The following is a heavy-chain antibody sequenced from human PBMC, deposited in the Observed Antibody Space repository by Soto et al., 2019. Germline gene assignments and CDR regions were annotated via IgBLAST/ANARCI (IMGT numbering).Heavy chain of an antibody. Sequence: SETLSLTCTVPGGSISSYYWSWIRQPPGKGLEWIGYIYYSGSTNYNPSLKSRVTISVDTSKNQFSLKLSSVTAADTAVYYCARDRLGSSGWNYFDYWGQGTLVTVSS. D-gene: IGHD6-19*01. J-gene: IGHJ4*02. CDR1: GGSISSYY. CDR3: ARDRLGSSGWNYFDY. V-gene: IGHV4-59*01. CDR2: IYYSGST.